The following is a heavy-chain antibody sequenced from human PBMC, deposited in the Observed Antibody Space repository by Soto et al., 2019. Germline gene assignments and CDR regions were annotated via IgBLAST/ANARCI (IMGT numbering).Heavy chain of an antibody. CDR1: GGTFSSYA. D-gene: IGHD2-15*01. CDR3: ARDPTADIVVVVAATRDYYYYGMDV. Sequence: QVQLVQSGAEVKKPGSSVKVSCKASGGTFSSYAISWVRQAPGQGLEWMGGIIPIFGTANYAQKFQGRVTITADESTSTAYMELSSLRSEDTAVSYCARDPTADIVVVVAATRDYYYYGMDVWGQGTTVTVSS. V-gene: IGHV1-69*01. J-gene: IGHJ6*02. CDR2: IIPIFGTA.